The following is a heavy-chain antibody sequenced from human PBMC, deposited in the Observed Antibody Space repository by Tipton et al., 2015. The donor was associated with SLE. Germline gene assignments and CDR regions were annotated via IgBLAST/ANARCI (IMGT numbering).Heavy chain of an antibody. CDR3: GRFRSSWSYFDY. V-gene: IGHV4-39*07. D-gene: IGHD6-13*01. CDR2: MYYSGNT. J-gene: IGHJ4*02. Sequence: GLVKPSETLSLTCTVSGDSISSSSYYWGWIRQPPGKGLEWIGSMYYSGNTYYNPSLKSRVTISVDTSKNQLSLKLTSVTAADTAVYYCGRFRSSWSYFDYWGQGTLVTVSS. CDR1: GDSISSSSYY.